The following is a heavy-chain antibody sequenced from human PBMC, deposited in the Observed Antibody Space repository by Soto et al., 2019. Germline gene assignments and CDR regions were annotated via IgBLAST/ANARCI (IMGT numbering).Heavy chain of an antibody. V-gene: IGHV4-61*01. CDR2: VYYSGIT. D-gene: IGHD1-20*01. Sequence: PSETLSLTCTVSGASVSSPTHYWNWIRQSPGKGLEWIGSVYYSGITNYSPSLKSRVTISLDTSKDQFSLRLTSVTAADTAVYYCARTRDNNINYYYALDVWGQGTTVTVSS. CDR1: GASVSSPTHY. CDR3: ARTRDNNINYYYALDV. J-gene: IGHJ6*02.